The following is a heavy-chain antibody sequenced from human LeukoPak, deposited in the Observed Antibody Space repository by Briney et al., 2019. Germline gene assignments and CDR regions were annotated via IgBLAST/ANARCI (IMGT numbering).Heavy chain of an antibody. CDR2: IYHSGST. CDR3: ARGVYGDYDTGYFDY. CDR1: GGSISSYY. V-gene: IGHV4-59*04. D-gene: IGHD4-17*01. Sequence: SETLSLTCTVSGGSISSYYWSWIRQPPGKGLEWIAYIYHSGSTYYNLSLKSRVTISVDRCKNQFSLKLSSVTAADTAVYYCARGVYGDYDTGYFDYWGQGTLVTVSS. J-gene: IGHJ4*02.